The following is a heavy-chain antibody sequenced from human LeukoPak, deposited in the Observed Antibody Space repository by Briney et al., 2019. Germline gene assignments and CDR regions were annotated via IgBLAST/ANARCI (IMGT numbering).Heavy chain of an antibody. CDR1: GGSISSCSYY. V-gene: IGHV4-39*05. CDR2: IYYSGST. J-gene: IGHJ4*02. D-gene: IGHD6-19*01. CDR3: ANERIAVASLDY. Sequence: SETPSLTCTVSGGSISSCSYYWGWIRQPPGKGLEWIGSIYYSGSTYYNPSLKSRVTISVDTSKNQFSLKLSSVTAADTAVYYCANERIAVASLDYWGQGTLVTVSS.